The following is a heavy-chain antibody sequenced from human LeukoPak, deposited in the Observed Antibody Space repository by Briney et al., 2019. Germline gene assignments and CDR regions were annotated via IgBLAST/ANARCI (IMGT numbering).Heavy chain of an antibody. CDR1: GYSFTSYW. V-gene: IGHV5-51*01. J-gene: IGHJ4*02. D-gene: IGHD3-22*01. CDR3: ARAMYYYDSSGWYYFDY. CDR2: IYPGDSDT. Sequence: GESLKISCKGSGYSFTSYWIGWVRQMPGKGLEWMGIIYPGDSDTRYSPSFQGQVTISADKSISTAYLQWSSLKASDTAMYYCARAMYYYDSSGWYYFDYWGQGTLVTVSS.